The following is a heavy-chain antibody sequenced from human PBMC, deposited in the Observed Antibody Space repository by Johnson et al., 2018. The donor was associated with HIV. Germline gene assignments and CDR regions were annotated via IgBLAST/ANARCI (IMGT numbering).Heavy chain of an antibody. CDR1: GFTFSSYG. J-gene: IGHJ3*02. D-gene: IGHD4-17*01. CDR2: IRYDGSNK. CDR3: EKDAVTDDAFDI. Sequence: QVLLVESGGGVVQPGGSLRLSCAASGFTFSSYGMHWVRQAPGKGLEWVAFIRYDGSNKYYADSVKGRFTISRDNSKNTLYLQMNSLRAEDTAVYYCEKDAVTDDAFDIWGQGTMVTVSS. V-gene: IGHV3-30*02.